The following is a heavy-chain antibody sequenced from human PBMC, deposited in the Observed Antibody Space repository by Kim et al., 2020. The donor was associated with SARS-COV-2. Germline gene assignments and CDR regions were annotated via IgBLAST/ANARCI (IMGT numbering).Heavy chain of an antibody. CDR2: IYHSGST. D-gene: IGHD1-26*01. CDR3: AREWEPQAGNWFDP. J-gene: IGHJ5*02. V-gene: IGHV4-38-2*02. CDR1: GYSISSGYY. Sequence: SETLSLTCTVSGYSISSGYYWGWIRQPPGKGLEWIGSIYHSGSTYYNPSLKSRVTISVDTSKNQFSLKLSSVTAADTAVYYCAREWEPQAGNWFDPWGQGTLVTVSS.